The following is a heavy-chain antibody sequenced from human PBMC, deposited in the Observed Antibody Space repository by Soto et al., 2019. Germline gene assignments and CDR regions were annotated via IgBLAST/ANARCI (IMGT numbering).Heavy chain of an antibody. CDR3: ARALSDSALLWFGESTTNYYYYGMDV. CDR1: GFTFSSYS. CDR2: ISSSSSYI. J-gene: IGHJ6*02. D-gene: IGHD3-10*01. Sequence: EVQLVESGGGLVKPGGSLRLSCAASGFTFSSYSMNWVRQAPGKGLEWVSSISSSSSYIYYADSVKGRFTISRDNAKKSLNQQMSSLRSEDTARYYCARALSDSALLWFGESTTNYYYYGMDVWGQGTTVTVSS. V-gene: IGHV3-21*01.